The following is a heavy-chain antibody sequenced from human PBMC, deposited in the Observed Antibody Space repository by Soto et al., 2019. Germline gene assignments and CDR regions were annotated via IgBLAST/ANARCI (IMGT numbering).Heavy chain of an antibody. CDR3: ARGYPYYYGSGSYYNHGDY. CDR2: MNPNSGNT. J-gene: IGHJ4*02. D-gene: IGHD3-10*01. V-gene: IGHV1-8*01. Sequence: ASVKVSCKASGYTFTSYDTNWVRQATGQGLEWMGWMNPNSGNTGYAQKFQGRVTMTRNTSISTAYMELSSLRSEDTAVYYCARGYPYYYGSGSYYNHGDYWGQGTLVTVSS. CDR1: GYTFTSYD.